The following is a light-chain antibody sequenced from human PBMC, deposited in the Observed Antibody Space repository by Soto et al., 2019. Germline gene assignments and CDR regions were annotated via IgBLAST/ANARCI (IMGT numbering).Light chain of an antibody. CDR2: KAS. CDR3: QHYNSYSEA. J-gene: IGKJ1*01. V-gene: IGKV1-5*03. Sequence: DIPMTQSPSTLSASVGDRVTITFRASQSISSWLAWYQQKPGKAPKLLIYKASSLKSGVPSRFSGSGSGTEFTLTISSLQPDDFATYYCQHYNSYSEAFGQGTKVDIK. CDR1: QSISSW.